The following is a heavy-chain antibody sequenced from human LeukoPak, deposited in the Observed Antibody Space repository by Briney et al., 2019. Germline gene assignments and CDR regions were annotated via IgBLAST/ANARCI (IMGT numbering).Heavy chain of an antibody. J-gene: IGHJ4*02. D-gene: IGHD6-6*01. CDR1: GFTFSSYG. CDR2: ISYDGSNK. CDR3: AKGKYSSYGSPADY. V-gene: IGHV3-30*18. Sequence: GGSLRLSCAASGFTFSSYGMHWVRQAPGKGLEWVAVISYDGSNKYYADSVKGRFTISRDNSKNTLYLQMNSLRAEDTAVYYCAKGKYSSYGSPADYWGQGTLVTVSS.